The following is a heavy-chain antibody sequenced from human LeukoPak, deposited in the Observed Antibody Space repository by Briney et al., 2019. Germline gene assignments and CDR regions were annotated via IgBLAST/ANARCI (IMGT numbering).Heavy chain of an antibody. J-gene: IGHJ4*02. Sequence: QPGGSLRLSCAASGFTFSSYWMSWVRQAPGKGLEWVANIKPDGSEKYYVDSVKGRFTISRDNAKNSLYLQMNSLRAEDTAVYYCARLRYAAAFDYWGQGTLVTVSS. CDR2: IKPDGSEK. D-gene: IGHD6-13*01. CDR3: ARLRYAAAFDY. V-gene: IGHV3-7*01. CDR1: GFTFSSYW.